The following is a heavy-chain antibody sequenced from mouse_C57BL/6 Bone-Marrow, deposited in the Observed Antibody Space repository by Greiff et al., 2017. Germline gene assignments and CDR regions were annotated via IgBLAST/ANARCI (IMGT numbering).Heavy chain of an antibody. CDR1: GFTFSSYG. V-gene: IGHV5-6*01. CDR3: ARQSLDY. J-gene: IGHJ2*01. Sequence: EVKLMESGGDLVKPGGSLKLSCAASGFTFSSYGLSWVRPTPDKRLEWVATISSGGSYTYYPDSVTGRFTISRDNAKNTLYLQMSSLKSEYTAMYYCARQSLDYWGQGTTLTVSS. CDR2: ISSGGSYT.